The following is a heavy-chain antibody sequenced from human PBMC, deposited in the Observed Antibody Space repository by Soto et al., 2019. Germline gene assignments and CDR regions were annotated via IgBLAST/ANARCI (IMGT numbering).Heavy chain of an antibody. CDR3: AKVVGYSSSWYWFDP. D-gene: IGHD6-13*01. CDR1: GFTFSSYA. V-gene: IGHV3-23*01. CDR2: ISGSGGST. Sequence: GGSLRLSCAASGFTFSSYAMSWVRQAPGKGLEWVSAISGSGGSTYYADSVKGRFTISRDNSKNTLYLQMNSLRAEDTAVYYCAKVVGYSSSWYWFDPWGQGTLVTVSS. J-gene: IGHJ5*02.